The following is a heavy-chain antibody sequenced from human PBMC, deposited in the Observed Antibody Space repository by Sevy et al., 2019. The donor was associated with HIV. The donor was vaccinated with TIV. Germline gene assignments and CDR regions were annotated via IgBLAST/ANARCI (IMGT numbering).Heavy chain of an antibody. CDR3: AAGVGSSDFDY. J-gene: IGHJ4*02. V-gene: IGHV3-15*01. CDR2: IKSKTDGGTT. D-gene: IGHD1-26*01. CDR1: GFSFRNAW. Sequence: GGSLRLSCAASGFSFRNAWMSWVRQAPGKGLEWVGRIKSKTDGGTTDFAAPARGRFIISRDDSKNMLYLQMNSLKIEDTAPYYCAAGVGSSDFDYWGRGILVTVSS.